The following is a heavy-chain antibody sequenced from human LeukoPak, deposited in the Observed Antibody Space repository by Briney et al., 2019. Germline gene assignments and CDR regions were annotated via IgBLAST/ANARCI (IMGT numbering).Heavy chain of an antibody. D-gene: IGHD3-10*01. CDR3: ATALPFGELLVSGAFDI. Sequence: GSLRLSCAASGFTVSSNYMSWVRQPPGKGLEWIGEIYHSGSTNYNPSLKSRVTISVDKSKNQFSLKLSSVTAADTAVYYCATALPFGELLVSGAFDIWGQGTMVTVSS. CDR1: GFTVSSNY. J-gene: IGHJ3*02. V-gene: IGHV4-4*02. CDR2: IYHSGST.